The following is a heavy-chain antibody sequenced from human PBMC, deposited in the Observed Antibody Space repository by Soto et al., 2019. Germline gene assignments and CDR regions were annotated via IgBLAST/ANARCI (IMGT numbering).Heavy chain of an antibody. Sequence: PGGSLRLSCAASGFTFSSYIMVWVRQAPEKGLEWVSSIGGSSGHIYYADSLKGRFAISRDNAKNSLYLQMNSLRVDDTAVYYCARTNGAYSNYFDYWGQGTLVTVSS. D-gene: IGHD2-8*01. CDR1: GFTFSSYI. V-gene: IGHV3-21*01. J-gene: IGHJ4*02. CDR2: IGGSSGHI. CDR3: ARTNGAYSNYFDY.